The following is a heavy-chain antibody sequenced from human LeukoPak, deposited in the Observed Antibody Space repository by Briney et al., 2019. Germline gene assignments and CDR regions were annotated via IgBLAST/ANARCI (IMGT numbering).Heavy chain of an antibody. CDR2: ISGSGDST. CDR3: AKVRAPSGWFNSDY. D-gene: IGHD6-19*01. J-gene: IGHJ4*02. CDR1: GFTFSNYV. V-gene: IGHV3-23*01. Sequence: GGSLRLSCAASGFTFSNYVMNWVRQAPGKGLEWVSGISGSGDSTYYADSVKGRFTNSRDNSKNTLFLQMNSLRAEDTAAYYCAKVRAPSGWFNSDYWGQGTLVTVSS.